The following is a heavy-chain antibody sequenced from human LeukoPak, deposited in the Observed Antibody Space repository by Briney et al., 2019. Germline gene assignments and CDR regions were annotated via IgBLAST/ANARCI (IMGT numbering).Heavy chain of an antibody. V-gene: IGHV3-33*08. CDR3: ARRSPWYGDYGSYFDY. D-gene: IGHD4-17*01. CDR1: GFTFSSYA. CDR2: IWYDGSNK. Sequence: GGSLRLSCAASGFTFSSYAMSWVRQAPGKGLEWVAVIWYDGSNKYYADSVKGRFTISRDNSKNTLYLQMNSLRAEDTAVYYCARRSPWYGDYGSYFDYWGQGTLVTVSS. J-gene: IGHJ4*02.